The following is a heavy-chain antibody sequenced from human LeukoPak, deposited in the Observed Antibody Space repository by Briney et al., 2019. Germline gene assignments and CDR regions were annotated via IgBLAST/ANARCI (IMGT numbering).Heavy chain of an antibody. CDR2: IYYSGST. D-gene: IGHD3-3*01. V-gene: IGHV4-59*08. CDR1: GGPISSYY. J-gene: IGHJ5*02. Sequence: PSETLSLICTVSGGPISSYYWSWIRQPPGKGLEWIGYIYYSGSTNYNPSLKSRVTISVDTSKNQFSLKLSSVTAADTAVYYCARSYYDFWSGPVGFDPWGQGTLVTVSS. CDR3: ARSYYDFWSGPVGFDP.